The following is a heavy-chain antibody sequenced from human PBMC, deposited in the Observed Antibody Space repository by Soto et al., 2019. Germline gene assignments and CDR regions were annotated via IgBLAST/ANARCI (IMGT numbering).Heavy chain of an antibody. CDR1: GLTITTYS. CDR2: ISSSSTYI. Sequence: GSLRLSWAASGLTITTYSMIWFRQAPGKGLEWVSSISSSSTYIYYADSVKGRFTISRDNAKNSLYLQMNSLRAEDTAVYYCARVLGVTGLYDFWSGYQSSGMDVWGQGTTVTVSS. J-gene: IGHJ6*02. V-gene: IGHV3-21*01. CDR3: ARVLGVTGLYDFWSGYQSSGMDV. D-gene: IGHD3-3*01.